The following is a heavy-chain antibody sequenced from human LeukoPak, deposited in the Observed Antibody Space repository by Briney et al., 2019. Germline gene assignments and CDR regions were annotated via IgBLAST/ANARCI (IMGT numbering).Heavy chain of an antibody. CDR2: ISRSGTSI. J-gene: IGHJ4*02. CDR3: ARELAYYFDY. V-gene: IGHV3-48*03. D-gene: IGHD1-1*01. CDR1: GFSFSIFA. Sequence: GGSLRLSCVASGFSFSIFAMHWVRQAPGKGLEWVSYISRSGTSIYYADSVKGRFTISRDNAKNSLYLQMNSLRAEDTAVYYCARELAYYFDYWGQGTLVTVSS.